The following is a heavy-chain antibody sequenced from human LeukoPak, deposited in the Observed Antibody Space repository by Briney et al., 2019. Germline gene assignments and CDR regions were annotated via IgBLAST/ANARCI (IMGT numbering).Heavy chain of an antibody. CDR1: GYTFTSYD. V-gene: IGHV1-8*01. CDR2: MNPNSGNT. D-gene: IGHD6-13*01. Sequence: ASVKVSCKASGYTFTSYDINWVRQATGQGLEWMGWMNPNSGNTGYARKFQGRVTMTRNTSISTAYMELSSLRSEDTAVYYCARDRIAAADNWFDPWGQGTLVTVSS. CDR3: ARDRIAAADNWFDP. J-gene: IGHJ5*02.